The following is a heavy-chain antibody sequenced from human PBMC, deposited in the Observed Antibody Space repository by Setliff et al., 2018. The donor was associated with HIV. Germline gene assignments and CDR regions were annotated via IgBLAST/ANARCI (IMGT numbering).Heavy chain of an antibody. CDR2: IYHNGIT. CDR3: ARSIYGSGTYPLDI. J-gene: IGHJ4*02. V-gene: IGHV4-38-2*01. Sequence: SETLSLTCGVSGYSISSGYYWGWIRQPPGKGLEWIGSIYHNGITDYNPSLKSRVVMSIDTSKNQFSLRLDSVTAADTAVYFCARSIYGSGTYPLDIWGPGTLVTVSS. D-gene: IGHD3-10*01. CDR1: GYSISSGYY.